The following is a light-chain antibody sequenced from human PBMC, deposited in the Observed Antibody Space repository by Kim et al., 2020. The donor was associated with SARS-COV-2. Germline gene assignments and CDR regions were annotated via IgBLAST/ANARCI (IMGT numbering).Light chain of an antibody. V-gene: IGKV1-5*03. CDR1: QSISSW. CDR3: QQYNSLWT. Sequence: SASVGDRVTITCRATQSISSWLAWYQQKPGKAPKLLIYKASSLESGVPSRFSGSVSGTEFTLTISSLQPDDFATYYCQQYNSLWTFGQGTKVDIK. CDR2: KAS. J-gene: IGKJ1*01.